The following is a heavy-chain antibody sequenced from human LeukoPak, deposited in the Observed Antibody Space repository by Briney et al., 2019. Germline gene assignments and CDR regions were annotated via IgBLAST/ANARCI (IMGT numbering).Heavy chain of an antibody. D-gene: IGHD2-15*01. CDR2: IYYGEST. J-gene: IGHJ4*02. Sequence: SETLSLTCTVSGGSISSYYWSWIRQPPGKGLEWIGYIYYGESTNYNPSLKSRVTISVDTSENQFSLKLSSVTAADTAVYYCATLPYCSGGTCYRGYWSQGTLVTVSS. CDR1: GGSISSYY. V-gene: IGHV4-59*01. CDR3: ATLPYCSGGTCYRGY.